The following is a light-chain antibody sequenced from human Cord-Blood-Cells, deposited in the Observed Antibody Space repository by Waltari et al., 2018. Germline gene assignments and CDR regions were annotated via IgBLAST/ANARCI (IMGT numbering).Light chain of an antibody. V-gene: IGLV2-8*01. Sequence: QSALTQPPSASGSPGQSVTISCTGTSSDVGGYNYVSWYQQHPGKAPKLMIYEVSKRPPGVPDRFSGSKSGNTASLTVSGLQAEEEADYYCSSYAGSNNVVFGGGTKLTVL. CDR1: SSDVGGYNY. CDR3: SSYAGSNNVV. CDR2: EVS. J-gene: IGLJ2*01.